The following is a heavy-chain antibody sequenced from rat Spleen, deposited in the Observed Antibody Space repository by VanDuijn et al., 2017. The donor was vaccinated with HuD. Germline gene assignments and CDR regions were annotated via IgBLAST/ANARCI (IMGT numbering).Heavy chain of an antibody. Sequence: EVQLVESGGGLVQPGRSLKLSCAASGFTFSDYDMAWVRQAPRKGLEWVASISCGGGGTYYPDSVKGRFTISRDNAKSTLYLQMDSLRSEDTASYYCATLTGRWGQGVMVTVSS. V-gene: IGHV5S23*01. D-gene: IGHD5-1*01. CDR1: GFTFSDYD. CDR2: ISCGGGGT. J-gene: IGHJ2*01. CDR3: ATLTGR.